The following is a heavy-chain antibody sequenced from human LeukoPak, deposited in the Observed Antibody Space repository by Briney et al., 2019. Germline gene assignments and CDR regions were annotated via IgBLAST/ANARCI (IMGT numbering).Heavy chain of an antibody. CDR1: GYTFTGYY. CDR2: INPNSGGT. J-gene: IGHJ4*02. D-gene: IGHD3-10*01. Sequence: ASVKVSCKASGYTFTGYYMHWVRQAPGQGLEWMGWINPNSGGTNYAQKFQGRVTMARDTSISTAYMELSRLRSDDTAVYYCARARKGSGLSVFGYWGQGTLVTVSS. CDR3: ARARKGSGLSVFGY. V-gene: IGHV1-2*02.